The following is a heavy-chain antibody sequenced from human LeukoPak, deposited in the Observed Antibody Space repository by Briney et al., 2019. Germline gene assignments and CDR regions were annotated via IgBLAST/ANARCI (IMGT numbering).Heavy chain of an antibody. CDR1: GGSISSYY. CDR2: IYYSGST. V-gene: IGHV4-59*12. J-gene: IGHJ5*02. D-gene: IGHD3-10*01. CDR3: ARELRETYYYGSGSPHWFDP. Sequence: SETLSLTCTVSGGSISSYYWSWIRQPPGKGLEWIGYIYYSGSTNYNPSLKSRVTISVDTSKNQFSLKLSSVTAADTAVYYCARELRETYYYGSGSPHWFDPWGQGTLVTVSP.